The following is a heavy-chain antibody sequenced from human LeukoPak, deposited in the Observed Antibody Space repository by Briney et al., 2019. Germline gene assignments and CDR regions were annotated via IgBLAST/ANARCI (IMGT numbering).Heavy chain of an antibody. J-gene: IGHJ3*02. V-gene: IGHV3-48*03. CDR3: ARDMEPDAFDI. CDR1: GFTFHLYA. CDR2: ISSRGSAI. Sequence: GGSLRLSCAASGFTFHLYAMNWVRQAPGKGLEWVSYISSRGSAIYYADSVKGRFTISRDIAKTSLYLQMNSLRAEDTAIYYCARDMEPDAFDIWGQGTMVTVSS. D-gene: IGHD1-1*01.